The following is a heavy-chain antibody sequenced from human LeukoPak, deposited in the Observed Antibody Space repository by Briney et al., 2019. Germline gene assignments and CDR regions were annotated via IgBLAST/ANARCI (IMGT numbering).Heavy chain of an antibody. CDR1: ADSFSAHY. J-gene: IGHJ3*02. CDR2: ISSIGST. CDR3: ARDPTTVTKGFDI. V-gene: IGHV4-59*11. D-gene: IGHD4-17*01. Sequence: SQTPSLTCTVSADSFSAHYWTWIRQPPGKGLEWMGYISSIGSTNYNPSLKSRVTISVDTSKKQFSLKMTSVTGADTAVYYCARDPTTVTKGFDIWGQGTMVTVSS.